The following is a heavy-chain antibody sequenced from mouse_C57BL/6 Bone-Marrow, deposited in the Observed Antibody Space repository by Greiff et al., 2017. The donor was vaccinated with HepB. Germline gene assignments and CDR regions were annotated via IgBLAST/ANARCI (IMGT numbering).Heavy chain of an antibody. V-gene: IGHV1-69*01. J-gene: IGHJ1*03. CDR3: AGHYYGSSYGYFDV. D-gene: IGHD1-1*01. CDR2: IDPSDSYT. CDR1: GYTFTSYW. Sequence: QVQLQQPGAELVMPGASVKLSCKASGYTFTSYWMHWVKQRPGQGLEWIGEIDPSDSYTNYNQKFKGKSTLTVDKSSSTAYMQLSSLTSEDSAVYYCAGHYYGSSYGYFDVWGTGTTVTVSS.